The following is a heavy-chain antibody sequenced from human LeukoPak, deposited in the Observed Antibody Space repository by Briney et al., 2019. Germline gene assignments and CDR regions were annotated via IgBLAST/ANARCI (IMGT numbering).Heavy chain of an antibody. CDR2: IYSGGST. CDR1: GFTVSSNY. J-gene: IGHJ4*02. CDR3: ARGLSSWYYSDY. Sequence: GGSLRLSCAASGFTVSSNYMSWVRQAPGKGLEWFSVIYSGGSTYYADSVKGRFTISRDNSKNTLYLQMNSLRAEDTAVYYCARGLSSWYYSDYWGQGTLVTVSS. D-gene: IGHD6-13*01. V-gene: IGHV3-53*01.